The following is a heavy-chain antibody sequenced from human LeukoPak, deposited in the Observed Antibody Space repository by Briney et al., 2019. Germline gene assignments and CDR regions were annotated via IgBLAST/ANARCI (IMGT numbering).Heavy chain of an antibody. CDR1: GDSVSSNSAA. V-gene: IGHV6-1*01. CDR3: ARDWAEGPIGGYYHGMDV. D-gene: IGHD3-10*01. Sequence: SQTLSLTCAISGDSVSSNSAAWNWIRQSPSRVLEWLGRTYYRSKWYNDYAVSVKSRITINPDTSKNQFSLQLNSVTPEDTAVYYCARDWAEGPIGGYYHGMDVWGQGTTVTVSS. J-gene: IGHJ6*02. CDR2: TYYRSKWYN.